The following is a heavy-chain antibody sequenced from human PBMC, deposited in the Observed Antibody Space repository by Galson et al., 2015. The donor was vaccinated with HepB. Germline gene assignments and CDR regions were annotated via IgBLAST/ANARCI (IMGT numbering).Heavy chain of an antibody. V-gene: IGHV1-69*06. CDR1: GGAFSSYA. D-gene: IGHD6-6*01. CDR2: IIPIFGTA. J-gene: IGHJ6*02. CDR3: ARAPSIAARPLGFFVYYYGMDV. Sequence: SVKVSCKASGGAFSSYAISWVRQAPGQGLEWMGGIIPIFGTANYAQKFQGRVTITADKSTSTAYMELSSLRSEDTAVYYCARAPSIAARPLGFFVYYYGMDVWGQGTTVTVSS.